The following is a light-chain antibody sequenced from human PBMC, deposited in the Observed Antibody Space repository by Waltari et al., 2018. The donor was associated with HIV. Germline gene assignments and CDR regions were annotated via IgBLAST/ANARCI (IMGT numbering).Light chain of an antibody. V-gene: IGKV3-20*01. CDR2: GAS. Sequence: EIVLTQSPGTLSLSPGERATLSCRASQSVSSSYLALFQQKPGQAPRLLIYGASSRATDIPDRFSGSGSGTNFTLTISRLEPEDFAVYYCQQYGSSRGTFGQGTKVEIK. J-gene: IGKJ1*01. CDR3: QQYGSSRGT. CDR1: QSVSSSY.